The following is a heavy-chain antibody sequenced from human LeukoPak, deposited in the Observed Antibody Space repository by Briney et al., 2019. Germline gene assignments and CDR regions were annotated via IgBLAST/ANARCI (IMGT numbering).Heavy chain of an antibody. V-gene: IGHV4-34*01. CDR2: INHSGST. CDR1: GGSFSGYY. D-gene: IGHD1-26*01. J-gene: IGHJ4*02. CDR3: ARGRYGSYTLYYFDY. Sequence: PSETLSLTCAVYGGSFSGYYWSWIRQPPGKGLEWIGEINHSGSTNYNPTLKSRVTISVDTSKNQFSLKLSSVTAADTAVYYCARGRYGSYTLYYFDYWGQGTLVTVSS.